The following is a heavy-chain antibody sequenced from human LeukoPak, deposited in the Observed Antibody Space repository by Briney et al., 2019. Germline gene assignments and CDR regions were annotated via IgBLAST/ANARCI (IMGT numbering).Heavy chain of an antibody. V-gene: IGHV1-69*13. CDR2: IIPIFGTA. Sequence: SVKVSCKASGGTFSSYAISWVRQAPGQGLEWMGGIIPIFGTANYAQKFQGRVTITADESTSTAYMELSSLRSEDTAVYYCARSRYYYDSSGYLGYWGQGTLVTVSS. CDR3: ARSRYYYDSSGYLGY. J-gene: IGHJ4*02. CDR1: GGTFSSYA. D-gene: IGHD3-22*01.